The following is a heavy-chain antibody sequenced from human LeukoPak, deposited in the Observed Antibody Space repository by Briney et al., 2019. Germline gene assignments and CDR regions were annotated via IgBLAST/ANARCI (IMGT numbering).Heavy chain of an antibody. CDR3: ARGSGSSLGDDNWFDP. J-gene: IGHJ5*02. D-gene: IGHD1-26*01. CDR1: GGTFSSCA. CDR2: IIPIFGTA. V-gene: IGHV1-69*13. Sequence: GASVKVSCKASGGTFSSCAISWVRQAPGQGLEWMGGIIPIFGTANYAQKFQGRVTITADESTSTAYMELSSLRSEDTAVYYCARGSGSSLGDDNWFDPWGQGTLVTVSS.